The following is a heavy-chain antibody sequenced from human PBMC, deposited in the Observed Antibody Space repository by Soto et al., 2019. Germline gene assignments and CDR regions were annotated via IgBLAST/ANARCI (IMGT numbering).Heavy chain of an antibody. J-gene: IGHJ4*02. CDR3: AKDTASGGSPLDY. D-gene: IGHD2-15*01. V-gene: IGHV3-30*18. CDR2: ISYDGSTK. CDR1: GFTFSSYG. Sequence: QVQLVESGGGVVQPGRSLRLSCAASGFTFSSYGMHWVHQAPGKGLKWVAIISYDGSTKYYADSVKGRFTISRDNSKNTVYLQMNSLRPEDTAVYYCAKDTASGGSPLDYWGQGTLVTVSS.